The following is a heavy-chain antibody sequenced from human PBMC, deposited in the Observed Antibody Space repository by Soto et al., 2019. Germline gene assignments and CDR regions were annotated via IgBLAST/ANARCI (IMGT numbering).Heavy chain of an antibody. V-gene: IGHV1-18*01. Sequence: ASVKVSCKASGYTFTSYGISWVRQAPGQGLEWMGWISAYNGNTNYAQKLQGRVTMTTDTSTSTAYMELRSLRSDDTAVHYCARGSEDCSSTSCYELWAFDIWGQGTMVTVSS. CDR1: GYTFTSYG. D-gene: IGHD2-2*01. J-gene: IGHJ3*02. CDR2: ISAYNGNT. CDR3: ARGSEDCSSTSCYELWAFDI.